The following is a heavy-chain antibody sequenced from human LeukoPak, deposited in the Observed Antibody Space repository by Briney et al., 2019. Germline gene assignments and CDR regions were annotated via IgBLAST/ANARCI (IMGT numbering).Heavy chain of an antibody. D-gene: IGHD6-19*01. J-gene: IGHJ4*02. CDR2: VDYSGGDT. Sequence: PGGSLRLFCIPAGLTLSSYELSSIRQAPGKGLEWVSSVDYSGGDTHYADSVMGRFTISRDNSKNTLYLQLNSLSADDTAVYYCARNSGWYGVSWGQGTLVTVSS. CDR3: ARNSGWYGVS. V-gene: IGHV3-23*01. CDR1: GLTLSSYE.